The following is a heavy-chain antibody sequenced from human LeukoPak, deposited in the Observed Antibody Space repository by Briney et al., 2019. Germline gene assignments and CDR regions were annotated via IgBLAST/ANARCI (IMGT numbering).Heavy chain of an antibody. CDR3: ARGVVLVVPATSFDY. CDR2: INPNSGGT. Sequence: ASVKVSCKASGYTFTGYYMHWVRQAPGQGLEWMGRINPNSGGTNYAQKFQGRVTMTRDTSISTAYMELSRLRSDDTAVYYCARGVVLVVPATSFDYWGQGTLVTVSS. J-gene: IGHJ4*02. D-gene: IGHD2-15*01. V-gene: IGHV1-2*06. CDR1: GYTFTGYY.